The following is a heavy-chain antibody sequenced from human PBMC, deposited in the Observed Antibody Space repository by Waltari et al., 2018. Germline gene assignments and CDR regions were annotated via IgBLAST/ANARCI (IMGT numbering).Heavy chain of an antibody. CDR1: GFTFDDYA. V-gene: IGHV3-9*01. Sequence: EVQLVESGGGLVQPGRSLRLSCAASGFTFDDYAMHWVRQAPGKGLEWVSGISWNSGSIGYAYSVKGRFTISRDNAKNSLYLQMNSLRAEDTALYYCAKDNTAGMGGDAFDIWGQGTMVTVSS. J-gene: IGHJ3*02. CDR3: AKDNTAGMGGDAFDI. D-gene: IGHD6-19*01. CDR2: ISWNSGSI.